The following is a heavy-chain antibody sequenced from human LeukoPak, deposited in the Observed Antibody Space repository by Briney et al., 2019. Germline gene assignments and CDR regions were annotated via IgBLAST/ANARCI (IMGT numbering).Heavy chain of an antibody. CDR3: ARLHGDYLFDY. D-gene: IGHD4-17*01. V-gene: IGHV3-11*01. Sequence: LSLTCTVSGGSISSSSYYWGWIRQAPGKGLEWVSYISSSGSTIYYADSVKGRFTISRDNAKNSLYLQMNSLRAEDTAVYYCARLHGDYLFDYWGQGTLVTVSS. J-gene: IGHJ4*02. CDR1: GGSISSSSYY. CDR2: ISSSGSTI.